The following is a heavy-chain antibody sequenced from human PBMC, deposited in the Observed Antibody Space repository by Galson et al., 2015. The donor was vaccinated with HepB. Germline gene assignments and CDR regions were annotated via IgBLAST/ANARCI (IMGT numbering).Heavy chain of an antibody. CDR3: ASDLKEGLLNPPH. V-gene: IGHV3-30*02. CDR1: GFTFSSYG. J-gene: IGHJ4*02. Sequence: SLRLSCAASGFTFSSYGMHWVRQAPGKGLEWVAFIRYDGSNKYYADSVKGRFTISRDNSKNTLYLQMNSLRAEDTAVYYCASDLKEGLLNPPHWGQGTLVTVSS. CDR2: IRYDGSNK.